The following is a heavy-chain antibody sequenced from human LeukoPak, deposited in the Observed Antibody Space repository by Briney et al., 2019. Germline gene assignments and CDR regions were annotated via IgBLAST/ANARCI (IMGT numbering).Heavy chain of an antibody. CDR2: IIPMLGTA. CDR3: ARVDGDGYNYY. D-gene: IGHD5-24*01. V-gene: IGHV1-69*13. J-gene: IGHJ4*02. Sequence: SVKVSCKASGGTFSSYAISWVRQAPGQGLEWMGGIIPMLGTAHYAQKFRGRVTITADESTSTAYMELSSLRSEDTAVYYCARVDGDGYNYYWGQGTLVTVSS. CDR1: GGTFSSYA.